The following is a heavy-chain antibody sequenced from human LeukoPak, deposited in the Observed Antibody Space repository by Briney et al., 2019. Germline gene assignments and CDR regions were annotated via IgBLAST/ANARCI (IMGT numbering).Heavy chain of an antibody. CDR2: ISAYNGNT. CDR1: GYTFTSYG. J-gene: IGHJ3*02. Sequence: ASVKVSCKASGYTFTSYGISWVRQAPGQGLEWMGWISAYNGNTNYAQKLQGRVTMTTDTSTSTAYMELRSLRSDDTAVYYCARALNYMVRGVIITTGHGFDIWGQGTMVTVSS. V-gene: IGHV1-18*01. CDR3: ARALNYMVRGVIITTGHGFDI. D-gene: IGHD3-10*01.